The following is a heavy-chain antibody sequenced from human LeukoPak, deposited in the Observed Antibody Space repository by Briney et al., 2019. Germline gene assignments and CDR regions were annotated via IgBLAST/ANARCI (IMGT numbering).Heavy chain of an antibody. Sequence: SQTLSLTCTVSGGSISSGSYYWSWIRQPAGKGLEWIGRIYTSGSTNYNPSLKSRVTISVDTSKNQFSLKLSSVTAADTAVYYCARNSVPGDSDYWGQGTLVTVSS. V-gene: IGHV4-61*02. CDR3: ARNSVPGDSDY. D-gene: IGHD7-27*01. J-gene: IGHJ4*02. CDR2: IYTSGST. CDR1: GGSISSGSYY.